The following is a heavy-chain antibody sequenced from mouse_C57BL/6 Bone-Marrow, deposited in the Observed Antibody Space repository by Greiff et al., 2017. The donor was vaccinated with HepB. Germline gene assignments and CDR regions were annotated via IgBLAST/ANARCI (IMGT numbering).Heavy chain of an antibody. D-gene: IGHD3-1*01. J-gene: IGHJ2*01. V-gene: IGHV1-55*01. CDR3: ASGSSNFDY. Sequence: QVQLQQPGAELVKPGASVKMSCKASGYTFTSYWITWVKQRPGQGLEWIGDIYPGSGSTNYNEKFKSKATLTVDTSSRTAYMQRSSLTSEDSAVYYCASGSSNFDYWGQGTTLTVSS. CDR1: GYTFTSYW. CDR2: IYPGSGST.